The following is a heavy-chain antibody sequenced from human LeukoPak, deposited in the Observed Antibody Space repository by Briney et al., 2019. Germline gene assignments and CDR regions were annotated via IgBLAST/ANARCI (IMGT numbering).Heavy chain of an antibody. D-gene: IGHD1-26*01. CDR2: IITYNGNT. CDR1: GYTFSSCG. V-gene: IGHV1-18*01. Sequence: GASVKVSCKASGYTFSSCGINWVRQAPGQGLEWMGSIITYNGNTNYAQKLQDRVTMTTDTSTSTAYMELRNLKSDDTAVYYCARYTGSYNHDAFDIWGQGTMVTVSS. J-gene: IGHJ3*02. CDR3: ARYTGSYNHDAFDI.